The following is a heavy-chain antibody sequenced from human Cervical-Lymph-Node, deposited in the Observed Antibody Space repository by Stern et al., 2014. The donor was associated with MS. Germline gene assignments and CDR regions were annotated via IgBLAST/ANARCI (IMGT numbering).Heavy chain of an antibody. CDR1: GFSLSATGVG. Sequence: QVTLKESGPTLMKTTQTLTLTCTFSGFSLSATGVGVAWIRQPPGKAPEGLGIIDWTEEKRYSPTLKSRLTIAKDTAKNQVVLTMTNMDPVDTATYYCAHSGYDSSGYSDFDYWGQGTLVTVSS. CDR2: IDWTEEK. CDR3: AHSGYDSSGYSDFDY. D-gene: IGHD3-22*01. V-gene: IGHV2-5*01. J-gene: IGHJ4*02.